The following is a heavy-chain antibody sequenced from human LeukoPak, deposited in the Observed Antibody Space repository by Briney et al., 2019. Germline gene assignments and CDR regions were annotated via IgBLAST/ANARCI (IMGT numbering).Heavy chain of an antibody. J-gene: IGHJ4*02. CDR2: MNPRSANT. D-gene: IGHD6-13*01. Sequence: ASVKVSCKASGYTFASYDLIWVRQATGQGLEWMGWMNPRSANTGYAQKFQGRVTMTRNSSIGTAYMELTSLRYEDTAVYYCARENNIAAAGTFDYWGQGTLVTVSS. CDR1: GYTFASYD. V-gene: IGHV1-8*01. CDR3: ARENNIAAAGTFDY.